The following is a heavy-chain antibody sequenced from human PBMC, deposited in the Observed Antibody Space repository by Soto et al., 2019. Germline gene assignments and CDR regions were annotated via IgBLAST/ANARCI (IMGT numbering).Heavy chain of an antibody. CDR3: AKADYSYSWAPGDY. Sequence: GGSLRLSCAASGFTFDDYGMSWVRQAPGKGLEWVSSISGSGDTAYYADSVKGRFTISRDNSKNTLYLQMNSLRVEDTALYYCAKADYSYSWAPGDYWGQGTLVTVSS. CDR1: GFTFDDYG. D-gene: IGHD6-13*01. J-gene: IGHJ4*02. CDR2: ISGSGDTA. V-gene: IGHV3-23*01.